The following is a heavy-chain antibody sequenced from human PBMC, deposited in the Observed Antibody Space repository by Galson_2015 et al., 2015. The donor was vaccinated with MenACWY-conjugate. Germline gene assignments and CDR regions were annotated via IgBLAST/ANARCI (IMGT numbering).Heavy chain of an antibody. CDR3: AREESGSYSFAY. D-gene: IGHD1-26*01. CDR1: GDSVSGDTAA. Sequence: CAISGDSVSGDTAAWNWIMQSPSRGLEGLVRTYYRSQWNKDYTIYVRGRITINPDTSKNQVSLHLNTVTPEDTAVYYCAREESGSYSFAYWGQGTLVTVSS. V-gene: IGHV6-1*01. CDR2: TYYRSQWNK. J-gene: IGHJ4*02.